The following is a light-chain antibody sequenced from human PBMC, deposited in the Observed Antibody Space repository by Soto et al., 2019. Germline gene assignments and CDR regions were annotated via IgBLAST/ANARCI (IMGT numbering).Light chain of an antibody. CDR1: QSVRSY. CDR3: QQSYSTPWT. J-gene: IGKJ1*01. V-gene: IGKV1-39*01. Sequence: DIQMTQSPSSLSASVSERVTITCRASQSVRSYLNWYQQKPGKAPKLLIFAASSLQSGSPSRFSGSGSGTDFTLTISTLQPEDFATYYCQQSYSTPWTFGQGTKVDI. CDR2: AAS.